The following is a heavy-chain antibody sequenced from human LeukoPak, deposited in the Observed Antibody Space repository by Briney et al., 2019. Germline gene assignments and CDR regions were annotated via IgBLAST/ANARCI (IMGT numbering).Heavy chain of an antibody. CDR3: AGAPSSASRLWFDP. D-gene: IGHD3-22*01. V-gene: IGHV3-7*04. Sequence: GGSLRLSCAASGFTFSSYWMSWVRQAPGKGLEWVANIKQDGSEKYYVDSVKGRFTISRDNAENSLYLQMNSLRAEDTAVYYCAGAPSSASRLWFDPWGQGILVTVSS. CDR2: IKQDGSEK. J-gene: IGHJ5*02. CDR1: GFTFSSYW.